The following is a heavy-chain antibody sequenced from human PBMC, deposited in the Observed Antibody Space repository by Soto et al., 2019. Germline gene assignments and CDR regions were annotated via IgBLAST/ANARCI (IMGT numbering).Heavy chain of an antibody. Sequence: QVQLVQSGAEVKKPGSSVKVSCKASGGTFSSYAISWVRQAPGQGLEWMGGIIPILGTANYAQKFQGRVTSTADESTSTAYMELSSLRSEDTAVYYCAREYYYDSSGYYYFDYWGQGTLVTVSS. V-gene: IGHV1-69*01. CDR2: IIPILGTA. CDR3: AREYYYDSSGYYYFDY. J-gene: IGHJ4*02. D-gene: IGHD3-22*01. CDR1: GGTFSSYA.